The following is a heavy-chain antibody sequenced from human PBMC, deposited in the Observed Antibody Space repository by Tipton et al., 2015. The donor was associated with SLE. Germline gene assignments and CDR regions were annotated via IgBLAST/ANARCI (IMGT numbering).Heavy chain of an antibody. CDR1: GGSNSSSSYY. Sequence: TLSLTCTVSGGSNSSSSYYWGWIRQPPGKGLEWIGSIYYSGSTYYNPSLKSRVTISVDTSKNQFSLKLSSVTAADTAVYYCAGQDGDIVVVPAASPFGYWGQGTLVTVSS. CDR3: AGQDGDIVVVPAASPFGY. J-gene: IGHJ4*02. V-gene: IGHV4-39*01. D-gene: IGHD2-2*01. CDR2: IYYSGST.